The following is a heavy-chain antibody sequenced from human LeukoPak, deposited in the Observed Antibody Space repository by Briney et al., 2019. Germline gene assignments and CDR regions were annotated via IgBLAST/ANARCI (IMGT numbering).Heavy chain of an antibody. D-gene: IGHD3-9*01. CDR1: GGSISSYY. J-gene: IGHJ6*03. Sequence: SETLSLTCTVSGGSISSYYWSWIRQPPGKGLEWIGYIYYSGSTNYNPSLKSRVTISVDTSKNQFSLKLSSVTAADTAVYYCARDGRRALRYFDWLRHYYMDVWGKGTTVTVSS. CDR2: IYYSGST. V-gene: IGHV4-59*01. CDR3: ARDGRRALRYFDWLRHYYMDV.